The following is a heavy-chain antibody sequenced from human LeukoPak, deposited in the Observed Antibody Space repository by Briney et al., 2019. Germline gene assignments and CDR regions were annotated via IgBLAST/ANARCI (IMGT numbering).Heavy chain of an antibody. J-gene: IGHJ6*02. CDR3: ARDRVGGRYYYGMDV. V-gene: IGHV3-11*01. D-gene: IGHD3-16*01. CDR1: GFTFGDYA. CDR2: IISSSSTI. Sequence: PGGSLRLSCTASGFTFGDYAMSWVRQAPGKGLEWVSYIISSSSTIYYADSVKGRFTISRDNAKNSLYLQMNSLRADDTAVYYCARDRVGGRYYYGMDVWGLGTTVTVSS.